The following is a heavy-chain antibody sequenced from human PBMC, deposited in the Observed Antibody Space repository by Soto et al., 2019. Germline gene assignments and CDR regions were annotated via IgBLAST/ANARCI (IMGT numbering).Heavy chain of an antibody. CDR3: ARAEYPSGWCFMGIDY. D-gene: IGHD6-19*01. CDR1: GFTLSSFA. CDR2: TSSDGSKE. V-gene: IGHV3-30*04. Sequence: QVQMVESGGGVVQPGKSLRLSCAASGFTLSSFAMHWVRQAPGKGLEWVAVTSSDGSKEYYADSVKGRFTISRDNSKNTLYLPMNSLRAEDTAVFYCARAEYPSGWCFMGIDYWGQGTLVTVSS. J-gene: IGHJ4*02.